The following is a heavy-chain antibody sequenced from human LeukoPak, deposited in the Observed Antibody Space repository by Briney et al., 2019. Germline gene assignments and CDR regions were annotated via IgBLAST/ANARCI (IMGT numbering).Heavy chain of an antibody. J-gene: IGHJ6*02. Sequence: SETLSLTCAVSGGSISSSSWWSWVRQPPGKGLEWIGEIYHSGSTNYNPSLKSRVTISVDKSKNQFSLKLSSVTAADTAVYYCATSSPDYGDYNRAYYYYGMDVWGQGTTVTVSS. CDR3: ATSSPDYGDYNRAYYYYGMDV. CDR2: IYHSGST. D-gene: IGHD4-17*01. V-gene: IGHV4-4*02. CDR1: GGSISSSSW.